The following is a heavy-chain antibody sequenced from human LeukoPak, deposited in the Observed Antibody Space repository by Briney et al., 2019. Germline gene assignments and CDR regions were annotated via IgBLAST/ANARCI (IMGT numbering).Heavy chain of an antibody. D-gene: IGHD3-10*01. J-gene: IGHJ5*02. Sequence: GGSLRLSCAASGFTFSSYGMHWVRQAPGKGLEWVTFIRYDGTNEYYADSVRGRFTISRDNSKNTLYLQMNSLRPEDTAVYYCARGGYYGSGNDFRFDPWGQGTLVTVSS. CDR3: ARGGYYGSGNDFRFDP. CDR2: IRYDGTNE. V-gene: IGHV3-30*02. CDR1: GFTFSSYG.